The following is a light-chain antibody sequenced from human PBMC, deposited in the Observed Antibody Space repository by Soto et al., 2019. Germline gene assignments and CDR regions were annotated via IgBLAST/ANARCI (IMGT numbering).Light chain of an antibody. V-gene: IGLV1-47*02. CDR2: TNN. CDR3: AAWDDRLRGPV. CDR1: SSNIGSNY. Sequence: QSVLTQPPSASGTPGQRVTISCSGSSSNIGSNYIYWYQQIPGTAPTIVIYTNNQRPSGVPDRFSGSKSGTSASLAISGLRSEDEAVYYCAAWDDRLRGPVFGGGTKVTV. J-gene: IGLJ2*01.